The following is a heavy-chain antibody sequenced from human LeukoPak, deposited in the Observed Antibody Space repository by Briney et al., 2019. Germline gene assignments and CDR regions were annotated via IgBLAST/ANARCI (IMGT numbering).Heavy chain of an antibody. CDR3: ATLYDMIAMEYYYYYYMDV. V-gene: IGHV1-69*13. D-gene: IGHD2-21*01. Sequence: SVKVSCKASGGTFSSYAISWVRQAPGQGLEWMGGIIPIFGTANYAQKFQGRVTITADESKCKAYLDLSSLRSEDTAVYYCATLYDMIAMEYYYYYYMDVWGKGTTVTVSS. CDR2: IIPIFGTA. J-gene: IGHJ6*03. CDR1: GGTFSSYA.